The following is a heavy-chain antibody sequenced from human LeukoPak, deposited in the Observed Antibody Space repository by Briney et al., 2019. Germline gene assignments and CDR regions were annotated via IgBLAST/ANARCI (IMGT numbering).Heavy chain of an antibody. CDR1: GGTFSSYA. Sequence: SVKVSCKASGGTFSSYAISWVRQAPGQGLGWMGGIIPIFGTANYAQKFQGRVTITTDESTSTAYMELSSLRSEDTAVYYCARSYYYDSSGYLDYWGQGTLVTVSS. V-gene: IGHV1-69*05. J-gene: IGHJ4*02. D-gene: IGHD3-22*01. CDR2: IIPIFGTA. CDR3: ARSYYYDSSGYLDY.